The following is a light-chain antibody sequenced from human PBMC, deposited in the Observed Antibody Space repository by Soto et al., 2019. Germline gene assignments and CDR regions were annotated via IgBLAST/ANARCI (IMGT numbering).Light chain of an antibody. CDR1: QSLVHSDGNTY. CDR3: MQTTQFPS. V-gene: IGKV2-24*01. CDR2: KIS. Sequence: DIVLTQSPLSSLVTLGQTASISCRSRQSLVHSDGNTYLSWLHQRPGQPPRLIITKISNRFSGVPDRFSGSGAGTDFTLTISRVEAEDVGVYYCMQTTQFPSFGQGTKVE. J-gene: IGKJ1*01.